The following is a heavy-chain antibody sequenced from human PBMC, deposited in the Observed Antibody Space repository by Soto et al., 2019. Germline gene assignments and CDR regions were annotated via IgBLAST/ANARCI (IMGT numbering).Heavy chain of an antibody. Sequence: QVQLVQSGAEVKKPGASVKVSCTASGYTFTSYFLHWVRRAPGQGFEWMGIINPNGSTTSYGQNLQGRVTMPGDTSTSTVYMERSSLRSEDTAVYYCARDLGDSSGYYFDYWGQGTLVTVSS. CDR3: ARDLGDSSGYYFDY. D-gene: IGHD3-22*01. CDR1: GYTFTSYF. J-gene: IGHJ4*02. CDR2: INPNGSTT. V-gene: IGHV1-46*03.